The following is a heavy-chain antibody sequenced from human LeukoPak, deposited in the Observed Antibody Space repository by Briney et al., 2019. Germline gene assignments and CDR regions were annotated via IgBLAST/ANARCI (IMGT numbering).Heavy chain of an antibody. CDR2: VSYDGSNT. CDR1: GFTFPNSG. V-gene: IGHV3-30*18. CDR3: AKWRRGHYYGSGTELDY. D-gene: IGHD3-10*01. Sequence: PGRSLRLSCAASGFTFPNSGMHWVRQAPGKGLEWVAVVSYDGSNTYYAESVKGRFTISRDNSKNTLYLQMNSLRTEDTAVYYCAKWRRGHYYGSGTELDYWGQGTLVTVSS. J-gene: IGHJ4*02.